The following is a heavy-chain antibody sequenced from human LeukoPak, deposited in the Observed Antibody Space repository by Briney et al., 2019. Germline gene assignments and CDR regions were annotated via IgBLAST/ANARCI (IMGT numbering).Heavy chain of an antibody. CDR1: GFTFSSYG. CDR3: ASGSGSYYSPHFDY. D-gene: IGHD3-10*01. V-gene: IGHV3-33*01. Sequence: GSLRLSCAASGFTFSSYGMHWVRQAPGKGLEWVAVIWYDGSNKYYADSVKGRFTISRDNSKNRLYLQMNSLRAEDTAVYYCASGSGSYYSPHFDYWGQGTLVTVSS. CDR2: IWYDGSNK. J-gene: IGHJ4*02.